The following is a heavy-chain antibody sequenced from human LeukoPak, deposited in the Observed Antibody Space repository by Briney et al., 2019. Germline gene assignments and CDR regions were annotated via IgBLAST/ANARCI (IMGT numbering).Heavy chain of an antibody. D-gene: IGHD3-22*01. J-gene: IGHJ3*02. CDR3: ARWGRYSSGYNDAFDI. CDR2: TYYRSKWYN. V-gene: IGHV6-1*01. CDR1: GDSVSSNNAA. Sequence: SQTLSLTCAISGDSVSSNNAAWNWIRQSPSRGLEWLGRTYYRSKWYNDYAVSVKSRITINPDTSKNQFSLQLNSVTPEDTAVYYCARWGRYSSGYNDAFDIWGQGTMVTVSS.